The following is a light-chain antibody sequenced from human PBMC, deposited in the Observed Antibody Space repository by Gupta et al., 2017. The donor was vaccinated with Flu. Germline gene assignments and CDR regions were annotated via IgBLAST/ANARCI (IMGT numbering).Light chain of an antibody. V-gene: IGKV1-9*01. J-gene: IGKJ1*01. CDR2: AAS. CDR1: QGISSY. Sequence: DIQLTQSPSFLSASVGDRVTITCRASQGISSYLAWYQQKPGKAPKLLIYAASTLQSGVPSRFSGSGSGTEFTLTISSLQPEDFATYSCQHLNSYPPWTFGQGTKEEIK. CDR3: QHLNSYPPWT.